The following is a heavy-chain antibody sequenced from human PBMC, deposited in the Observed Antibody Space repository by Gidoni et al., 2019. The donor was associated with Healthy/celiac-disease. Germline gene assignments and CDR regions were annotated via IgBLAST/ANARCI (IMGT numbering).Heavy chain of an antibody. CDR2: IRSKAYGGTT. CDR3: TSVHSGEYYYYYGMDV. J-gene: IGHJ6*02. D-gene: IGHD2-15*01. CDR1: GFTFGDYA. Sequence: EKLGGSTGGLVKPGRSLRLSCTASGFTFGDYAMSWYRQAPGKGLEWVGFIRSKAYGGTTEYAASVKGRFTISRDDSKSIAYLQMNSLKTEDTAVYYCTSVHSGEYYYYYGMDVWGQGTTVTVSS. V-gene: IGHV3-49*05.